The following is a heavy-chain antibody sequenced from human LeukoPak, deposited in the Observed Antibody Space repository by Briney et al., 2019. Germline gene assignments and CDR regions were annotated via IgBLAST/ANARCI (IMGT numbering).Heavy chain of an antibody. D-gene: IGHD2-2*02. J-gene: IGHJ4*02. V-gene: IGHV4-39*01. CDR1: GGFIDSSSYY. Sequence: SETLSLTCTVSGGFIDSSSYYWGWMRQPPSKGLEWIGNIYYSGSAHYNPSLRSRVTISVDTSKNQFSLKLSSVTAADTAVYFCVRPEYCTTTSCYIRGMDYWGQGTLVTVSS. CDR3: VRPEYCTTTSCYIRGMDY. CDR2: IYYSGSA.